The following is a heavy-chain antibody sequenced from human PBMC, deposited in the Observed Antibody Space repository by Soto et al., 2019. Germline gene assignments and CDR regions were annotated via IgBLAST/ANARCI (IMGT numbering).Heavy chain of an antibody. CDR2: ISGSGGST. V-gene: IGHV3-23*01. CDR1: RVTFNIYA. D-gene: IGHD1-1*01. J-gene: IGHJ5*02. Sequence: GGSIELSSAASRVTFNIYAMSGFRQTPGKGLEWVSAISGSGGSTYYADSVKGRFTISRDNSKNTLYLQMNSLRAEDTAVYYCAKDKLVWLRHITGERPGANWFDPWGQGTLVTVSS. CDR3: AKDKLVWLRHITGERPGANWFDP.